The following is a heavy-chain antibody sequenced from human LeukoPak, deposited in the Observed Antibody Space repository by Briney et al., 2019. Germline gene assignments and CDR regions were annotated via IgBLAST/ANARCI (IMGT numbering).Heavy chain of an antibody. V-gene: IGHV3-21*01. CDR1: GFTFNTYS. CDR2: ITSTSSYI. Sequence: KPGGSLRLSCAASGFTFNTYSMIWVRQAPGKGLEWVSYITSTSSYIYYADSVKGRFTISRDNAKNSLYLQMNSLRAEDTVVYYCARDECTGYVSLWGQGTMVIVSS. CDR3: ARDECTGYVSL. D-gene: IGHD2-8*02. J-gene: IGHJ4*02.